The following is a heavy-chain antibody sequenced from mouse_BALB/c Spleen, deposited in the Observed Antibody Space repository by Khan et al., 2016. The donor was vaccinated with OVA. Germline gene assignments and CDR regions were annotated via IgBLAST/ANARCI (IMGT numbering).Heavy chain of an antibody. CDR3: ARGITTATAWYLDV. Sequence: QVQLKESGSELRSPGSSVKLSCKDFDSEVFPLTYMTWVRQKPGHGFEWIGDILPSIGRTIYGEKFEDRATLDADTVSNTAYLELNSLTSEDSAIYYCARGITTATAWYLDVWGAGTTVTVSS. J-gene: IGHJ1*01. CDR1: DSEVFPLTY. V-gene: IGHV15-2*02. D-gene: IGHD1-2*01. CDR2: ILPSIGRT.